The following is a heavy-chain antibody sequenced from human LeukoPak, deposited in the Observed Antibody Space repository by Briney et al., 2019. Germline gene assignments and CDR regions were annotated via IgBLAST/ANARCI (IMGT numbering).Heavy chain of an antibody. Sequence: SVKVSCKSSGGTLSNFAISWLRQAPGQGLEWLGGIVPIFGFANYAEKFEGRITINADESTGTSYMELSSLTSEDTAVYYCAKVGGTTVAYYFDYWGQGTLVTVSS. D-gene: IGHD4-23*01. V-gene: IGHV1-69*13. CDR1: GGTLSNFA. CDR2: IVPIFGFA. CDR3: AKVGGTTVAYYFDY. J-gene: IGHJ4*02.